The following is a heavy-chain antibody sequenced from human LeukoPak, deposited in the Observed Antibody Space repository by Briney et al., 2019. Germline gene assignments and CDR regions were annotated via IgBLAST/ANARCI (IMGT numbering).Heavy chain of an antibody. J-gene: IGHJ4*02. CDR1: GGSISSADFY. Sequence: ASETLSLTCAVSGGSISSADFYWRWIRQHPGKGLEWIGFIYYSGSAYYNPSLKSRVSISIDTSKNQFSLTLNSVTAAETSVYYGARGSDFFEYLGQGTLVTVSS. CDR3: ARGSDFFEY. CDR2: IYYSGSA. V-gene: IGHV4-31*11.